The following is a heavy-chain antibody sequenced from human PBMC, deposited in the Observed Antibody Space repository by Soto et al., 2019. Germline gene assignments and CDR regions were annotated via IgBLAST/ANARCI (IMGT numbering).Heavy chain of an antibody. CDR1: GGTFSSYA. V-gene: IGHV1-69*13. J-gene: IGHJ4*02. Sequence: ASVKVSCKASGGTFSSYAISWVRQAPGQGLEWMGGIIPIFGTANYAQKFQGRVTITADESTSTAYMELSSLRSEDTAVYYCARDRVGSGSYYEDYWGQGTLVTVSS. CDR2: IIPIFGTA. D-gene: IGHD3-10*01. CDR3: ARDRVGSGSYYEDY.